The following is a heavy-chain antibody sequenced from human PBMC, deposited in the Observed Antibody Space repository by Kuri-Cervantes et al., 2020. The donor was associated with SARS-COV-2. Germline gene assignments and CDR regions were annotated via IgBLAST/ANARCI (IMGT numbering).Heavy chain of an antibody. J-gene: IGHJ4*02. Sequence: GESLKISCAASGFTFSSYAMHWVRQAPGKGLEWVAVISYDGSNKYYADSVKGRFTISRDNAKNSLYLQMNSLRDEDTAVYYCARDSRGNHYGLIDYWGQGTLVTVSS. V-gene: IGHV3-30*04. CDR3: ARDSRGNHYGLIDY. D-gene: IGHD4-17*01. CDR2: ISYDGSNK. CDR1: GFTFSSYA.